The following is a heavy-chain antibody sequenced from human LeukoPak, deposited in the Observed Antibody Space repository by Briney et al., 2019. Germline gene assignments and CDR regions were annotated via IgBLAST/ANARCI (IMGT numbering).Heavy chain of an antibody. V-gene: IGHV3-23*01. J-gene: IGHJ6*02. CDR3: AKGRVAGLRYYYYGMDV. CDR2: MSGSGDST. Sequence: PGGSLRLSCAASGFTVSNNYLSWVRQAPGKGLEWVSAMSGSGDSTYYADSVKGRFTMSRDNSKNTLYLQMNSLRAEDTAVYYCAKGRVAGLRYYYYGMDVWGQGTTVTVSS. D-gene: IGHD6-19*01. CDR1: GFTVSNNY.